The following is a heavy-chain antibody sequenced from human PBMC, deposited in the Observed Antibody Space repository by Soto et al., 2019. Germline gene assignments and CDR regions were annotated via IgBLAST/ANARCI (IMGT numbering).Heavy chain of an antibody. V-gene: IGHV2-5*02. J-gene: IGHJ3*01. CDR1: GFSFSADGVG. Sequence: HITLKESGPTLVKPTQTLTLTCIFSGFSFSADGVGVGWIRQPPGKTLEWLALIYWDDDTRYRPSLKSRLTITKDSSKSPVVLTMTTMDPLDTATYYCAHAFGGTSWPNDAFDVWGQGTVVTVSS. CDR2: IYWDDDT. D-gene: IGHD3-16*01. CDR3: AHAFGGTSWPNDAFDV.